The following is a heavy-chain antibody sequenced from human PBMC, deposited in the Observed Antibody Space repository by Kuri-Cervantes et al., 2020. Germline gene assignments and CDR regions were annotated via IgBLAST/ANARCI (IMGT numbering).Heavy chain of an antibody. CDR3: ARGTSYYYDSSGYEKFDY. Sequence: ASVKVSCKASGYTFTSYYMHWVRQAPGQGLEWMGIINPSGGSTSFAQKLQGRVTMTRDTSTSTVYMELSSLRSDDTAVYYCARGTSYYYDSSGYEKFDYWGQGTLVTVSS. CDR1: GYTFTSYY. V-gene: IGHV1-46*01. CDR2: INPSGGST. J-gene: IGHJ4*02. D-gene: IGHD3-22*01.